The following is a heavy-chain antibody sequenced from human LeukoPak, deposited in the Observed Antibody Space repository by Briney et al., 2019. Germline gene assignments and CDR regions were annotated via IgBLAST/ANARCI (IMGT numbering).Heavy chain of an antibody. V-gene: IGHV3-23*01. CDR1: GFTFKNAW. D-gene: IGHD3-9*01. CDR3: AKDGDILTGYYRENYYYYYMTS. J-gene: IGHJ6*03. CDR2: ISGSGGST. Sequence: PGGSLRPSCEASGFTFKNAWMIWVRQAPGKGPEWVSAISGSGGSTYYADSVKGRFTISRDNSKNTLYLQMNSLRAEDTAVYYCAKDGDILTGYYRENYYYYYMTSGAKRPRSPSP.